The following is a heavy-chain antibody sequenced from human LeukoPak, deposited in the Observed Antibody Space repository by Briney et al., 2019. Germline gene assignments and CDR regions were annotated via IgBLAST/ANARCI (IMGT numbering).Heavy chain of an antibody. J-gene: IGHJ4*02. CDR2: INTKTGNP. CDR3: ARDIGRIAAAVDY. CDR1: GYTFTNYA. V-gene: IGHV7-4-1*02. Sequence: GASVKISCKASGYTFTNYAMNWVRQAPGQGLEWMGWINTKTGNPTYAQGFTGRVVFSLDTSVSTAYLQISSLKAEDTAVYYCARDIGRIAAAVDYCGQGTLVTVSS. D-gene: IGHD6-13*01.